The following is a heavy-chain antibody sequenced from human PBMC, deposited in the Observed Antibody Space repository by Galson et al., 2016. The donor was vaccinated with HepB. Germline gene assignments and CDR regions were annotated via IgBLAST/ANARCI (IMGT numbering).Heavy chain of an antibody. D-gene: IGHD1-26*01. V-gene: IGHV6-1*01. CDR1: GDSVSSNRAA. CDR2: TYYRSKWYN. CDR3: AREPGIGSGMAGRLGY. J-gene: IGHJ4*02. Sequence: CAISGDSVSSNRAAWNWIRQSPSRGLEWLGRTYYRSKWYNHYAVSVKSRITIDPDTSKNQFSLQLNSVTPEDTAVYYCAREPGIGSGMAGRLGYWGQGTLGTVAS.